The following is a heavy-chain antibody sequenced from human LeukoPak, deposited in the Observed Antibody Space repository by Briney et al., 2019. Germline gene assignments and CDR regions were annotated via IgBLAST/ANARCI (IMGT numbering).Heavy chain of an antibody. D-gene: IGHD1-26*01. CDR2: ISQDGRHR. J-gene: IGHJ5*02. CDR3: ARGGRGWFDP. Sequence: GGSLRLSCVASGFAFSTYWMTWVRQAPGKGLEWVANISQDGRHRYFVNSVEGRFSISRDNAKNSLYLQIDSLRADDTAVYYCARGGRGWFDPWGQGTLVTVSS. CDR1: GFAFSTYW. V-gene: IGHV3-7*01.